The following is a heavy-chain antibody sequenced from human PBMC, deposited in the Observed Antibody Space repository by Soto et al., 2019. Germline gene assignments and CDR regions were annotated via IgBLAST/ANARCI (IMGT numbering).Heavy chain of an antibody. CDR2: INSDGSRI. Sequence: EVQLVESGGVLVQPGGSLRLSCAASGFTFSSHWMHWVRQAPGKGLVWVSRINSDGSRINYADSVKGRLTISRDNAKNTVDLQMNSLRAEDTAVYICARGASGRYYMDVWGKGTKVTVSS. CDR3: ARGASGRYYMDV. D-gene: IGHD3-10*01. J-gene: IGHJ6*03. V-gene: IGHV3-74*01. CDR1: GFTFSSHW.